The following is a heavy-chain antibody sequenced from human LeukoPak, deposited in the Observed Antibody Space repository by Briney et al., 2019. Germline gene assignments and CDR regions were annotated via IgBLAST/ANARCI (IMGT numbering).Heavy chain of an antibody. D-gene: IGHD3-9*01. CDR1: GFTFSSYA. J-gene: IGHJ4*02. V-gene: IGHV3-23*01. CDR3: AKDRTLDYDILTGPFDY. CDR2: ISGSGGST. Sequence: GGSLRLSCAASGFTFSSYAMSWVRQAPGKGLEWVSAISGSGGSTYYADSVKGRFTIFRDNSKNTLYLQMNSLRAEDTAVYYCAKDRTLDYDILTGPFDYWGQGTLVTVSS.